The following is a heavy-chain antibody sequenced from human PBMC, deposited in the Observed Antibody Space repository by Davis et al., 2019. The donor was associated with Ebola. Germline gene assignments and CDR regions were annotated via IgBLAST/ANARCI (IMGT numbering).Heavy chain of an antibody. D-gene: IGHD1-14*01. Sequence: MPGGSLRLSCTVSGGSISSHNWWCCARPSPGKGLEWIGEIYDSGSTNYNPSLKTRVTISVDTSKNQFSLTLTSVTSADTALYFCARLRSPRDDAFDIWGQGTLVTVSS. CDR2: IYDSGST. J-gene: IGHJ3*02. CDR3: ARLRSPRDDAFDI. CDR1: GGSISSHNW. V-gene: IGHV4-4*01.